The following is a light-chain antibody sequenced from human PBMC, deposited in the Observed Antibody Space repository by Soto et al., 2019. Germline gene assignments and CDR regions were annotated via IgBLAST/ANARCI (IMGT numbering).Light chain of an antibody. J-gene: IGKJ1*01. Sequence: DLQMTQSPSSLSASVGDRVTITCRASQSISSNLNWYQHRPGTAPKLLIYAASTLGSGVPSRFSGSGSGTDFTLTISSLQPEDFTTYYCQQSYNTPRTFGQGTKVDIK. CDR1: QSISSN. CDR2: AAS. V-gene: IGKV1-39*01. CDR3: QQSYNTPRT.